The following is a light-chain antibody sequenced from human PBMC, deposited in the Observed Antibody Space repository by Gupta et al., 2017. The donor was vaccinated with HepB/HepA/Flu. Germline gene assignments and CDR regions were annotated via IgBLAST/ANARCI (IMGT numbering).Light chain of an antibody. CDR3: QQANSLPRT. CDR1: QGISSW. J-gene: IGKJ1*01. Sequence: DIQMTQSPSSVSASVGDRVTITCRASQGISSWLAWYQQKPGKPPQLLIHTASILQSGVPSRFSGSASGTDFTLTISSLQPEDFATYYCQQANSLPRTFGQGTKVEMK. CDR2: TAS. V-gene: IGKV1-12*01.